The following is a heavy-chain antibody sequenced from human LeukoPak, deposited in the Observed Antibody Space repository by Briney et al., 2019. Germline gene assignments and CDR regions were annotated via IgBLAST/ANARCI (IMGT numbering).Heavy chain of an antibody. CDR1: GYTFTGYY. CDR3: ARDRRGSGWPIDY. V-gene: IGHV1-2*02. D-gene: IGHD6-19*01. CDR2: INPNSGGT. Sequence: ASVKVSCTASGYTFTGYYMHWVRQAPGQGLEWMGWINPNSGGTNYAQKFQGRVTMTRDTSISTAYMELSRLRSDDTAVYYCARDRRGSGWPIDYWGQGTLVTVSS. J-gene: IGHJ4*02.